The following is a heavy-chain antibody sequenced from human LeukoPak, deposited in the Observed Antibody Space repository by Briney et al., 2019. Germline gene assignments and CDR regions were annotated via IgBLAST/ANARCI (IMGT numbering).Heavy chain of an antibody. CDR1: GFTFSSYS. CDR3: ARDHSSSWYVIDY. D-gene: IGHD6-13*01. CDR2: ISSSSSTI. V-gene: IGHV3-48*04. J-gene: IGHJ4*02. Sequence: GGSLRLSCAASGFTFSSYSMNWVRQAPGKGLEWVSYISSSSSTIYYADSVKGRFTISRDNAKNSLCLQMNSLRAEDTAVYYCARDHSSSWYVIDYWGQGTLVTVSS.